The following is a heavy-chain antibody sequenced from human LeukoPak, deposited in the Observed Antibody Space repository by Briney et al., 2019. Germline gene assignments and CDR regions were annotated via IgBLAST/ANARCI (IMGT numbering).Heavy chain of an antibody. CDR1: GYRFTELS. J-gene: IGHJ4*02. CDR3: TAGRTYSLLDF. CDR2: FDLVHGDT. V-gene: IGHV1-24*01. Sequence: ASVKVSCKVSGYRFTELSRHWVRQAPGKGLEWLGGFDLVHGDTIYAQKFQGRVTMTEDTSTDTSYMELSSLGSEDTAVYFCTAGRTYSLLDFWGQGTLVIVSS. D-gene: IGHD5-18*01.